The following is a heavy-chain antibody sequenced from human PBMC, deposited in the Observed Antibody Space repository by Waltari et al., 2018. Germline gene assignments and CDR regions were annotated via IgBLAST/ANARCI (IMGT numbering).Heavy chain of an antibody. CDR1: GYTFTSYY. CDR3: ATPTSGAFDI. D-gene: IGHD3-10*01. V-gene: IGHV1-46*01. Sequence: QVQLVQSGAEVKKPGASVKVSCKASGYTFTSYYMHWVRQAPGQGLEWMGIINPSGGSTSYAQKFQGRVTMTRDTYTSTVYMELSSLRSEETAVYYCATPTSGAFDIWGQGTMVTVSS. J-gene: IGHJ3*02. CDR2: INPSGGST.